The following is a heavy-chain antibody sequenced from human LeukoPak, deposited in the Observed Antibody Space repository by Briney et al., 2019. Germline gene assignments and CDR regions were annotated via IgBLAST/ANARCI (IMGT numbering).Heavy chain of an antibody. CDR3: AKPPTGAADIRDY. V-gene: IGHV3-23*01. Sequence: GGSLRLSCAASRFTFSIYAMSWVRQAPGKGLEWVSAISGSGDSTYYADSVKGRFTISRDNSKNTLYLHMNTLRAEDTALYYCAKPPTGAADIRDYWGQGTLVTVSS. D-gene: IGHD7-27*01. J-gene: IGHJ4*02. CDR2: ISGSGDST. CDR1: RFTFSIYA.